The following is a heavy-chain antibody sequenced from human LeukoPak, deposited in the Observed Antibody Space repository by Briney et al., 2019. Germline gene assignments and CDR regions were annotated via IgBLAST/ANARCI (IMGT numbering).Heavy chain of an antibody. CDR3: AKDPDDFWSGSNWFDP. Sequence: GGSLILSCAASGFTFSSYAMSWVRQAPGKGLEWVSTISGNGGNTYYADSVKGRFTISRDNSKNTLYLQMNSLRAEDTAVYYCAKDPDDFWSGSNWFDPWGQGTLVTVSS. CDR2: ISGNGGNT. V-gene: IGHV3-23*01. J-gene: IGHJ5*02. D-gene: IGHD3-3*01. CDR1: GFTFSSYA.